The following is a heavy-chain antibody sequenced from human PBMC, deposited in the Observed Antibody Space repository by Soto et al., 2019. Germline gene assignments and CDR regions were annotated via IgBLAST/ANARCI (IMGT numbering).Heavy chain of an antibody. CDR1: GFTFSSYG. V-gene: IGHV3-30*03. Sequence: GGSLRLSCAASGFTFSSYGMHWFRQAPGKGLEWVAVISYDGSNKYYADSVKGRFTISRDNSKNTLYLQMNSLRAEDTAVYYCARIITGTTVTPGVWGQGT. CDR2: ISYDGSNK. J-gene: IGHJ4*02. D-gene: IGHD1-7*01. CDR3: ARIITGTTVTPGV.